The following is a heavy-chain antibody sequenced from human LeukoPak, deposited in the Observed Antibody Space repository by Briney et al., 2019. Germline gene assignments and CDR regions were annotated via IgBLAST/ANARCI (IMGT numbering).Heavy chain of an antibody. D-gene: IGHD3-22*01. CDR1: GGTFGSYA. CDR3: ARERGDYYDSSGYYRGYFDY. CDR2: IIPIFGTA. Sequence: SSVKVSCKASGGTFGSYAISWVRQAPGQGLEWMGGIIPIFGTANYAQKFQGRVTITADESTSTAYMELSSLRSEDTAVYYCARERGDYYDSSGYYRGYFDYWGQGTLVTVSS. J-gene: IGHJ4*02. V-gene: IGHV1-69*01.